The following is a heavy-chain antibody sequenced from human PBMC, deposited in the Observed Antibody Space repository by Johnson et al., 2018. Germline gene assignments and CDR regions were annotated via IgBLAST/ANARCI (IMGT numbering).Heavy chain of an antibody. D-gene: IGHD6-19*01. Sequence: QVQLQESGPGLVKPTETLSLICTVSGGSISGYHWSWIRQPPGKGLEWLAFIAHTGSTNYNPLPKSRVTISRETSKNQFSLKLSSVTAADTAVYYCARGGGLYAFDIWGQGTMVTVSS. CDR3: ARGGGLYAFDI. CDR2: IAHTGST. CDR1: GGSISGYH. V-gene: IGHV4-59*01. J-gene: IGHJ3*02.